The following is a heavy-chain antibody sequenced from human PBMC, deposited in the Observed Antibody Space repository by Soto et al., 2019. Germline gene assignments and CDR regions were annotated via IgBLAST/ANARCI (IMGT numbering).Heavy chain of an antibody. CDR1: GFTFSSYW. J-gene: IGHJ5*02. D-gene: IGHD4-17*01. CDR2: IKQDGSEK. V-gene: IGHV3-7*03. Sequence: EVQLVESGGGLVQPGGSLRLSCAASGFTFSSYWMSWVRQAPGKGLEWVANIKQDGSEKYYVDSVKGRFTISRDNAKNSLYLQMNSLRAEDTAVYYCARGGYGDYLNWFDAWGQGTLVTVSS. CDR3: ARGGYGDYLNWFDA.